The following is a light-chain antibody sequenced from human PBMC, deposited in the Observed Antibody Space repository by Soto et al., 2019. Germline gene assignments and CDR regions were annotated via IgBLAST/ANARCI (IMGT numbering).Light chain of an antibody. V-gene: IGKV3D-15*01. J-gene: IGKJ4*01. CDR3: QQYNNWPLT. Sequence: EIVLTQSPATLSVSPGESATLSCRASQSISRTLAWYQQKTGQPPRLLIYDVSTRAAGFPARFSGSGSGTELTLTISRLQSEDFGVYYCQQYNNWPLTCGGGTKVDIK. CDR2: DVS. CDR1: QSISRT.